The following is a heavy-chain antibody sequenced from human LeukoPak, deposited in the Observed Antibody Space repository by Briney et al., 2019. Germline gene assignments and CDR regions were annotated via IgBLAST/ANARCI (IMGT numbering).Heavy chain of an antibody. D-gene: IGHD1-26*01. CDR2: ISYDGSNK. V-gene: IGHV3-30*18. J-gene: IGHJ4*02. Sequence: GGSLRLSCAASGFTFSSYGMHWVRQAPGKGLEWVAVISYDGSNKYYADSVKGRFTISRDNSKNTLYLQMNSLRAEDTAVYYCAKDLTVGATMSRPLGYWGQGTLVTVSS. CDR3: AKDLTVGATMSRPLGY. CDR1: GFTFSSYG.